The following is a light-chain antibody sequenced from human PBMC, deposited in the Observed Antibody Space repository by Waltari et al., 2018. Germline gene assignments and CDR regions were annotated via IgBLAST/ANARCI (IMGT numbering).Light chain of an antibody. V-gene: IGLV2-23*02. J-gene: IGLJ1*01. Sequence: QSALTQPASVSGSPGQSITIPCTGSSSDVGRSNLVSWYLQHPGKAPKLIIYEVTTRPSGVSNRFSGSKSGNTASLTISGLQAEDEADYYCYSYAGGRVFGTGTKVTVL. CDR2: EVT. CDR1: SSDVGRSNL. CDR3: YSYAGGRV.